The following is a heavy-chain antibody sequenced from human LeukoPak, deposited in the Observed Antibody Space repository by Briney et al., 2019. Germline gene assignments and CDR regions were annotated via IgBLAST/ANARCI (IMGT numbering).Heavy chain of an antibody. V-gene: IGHV4-38-2*01. D-gene: IGHD4-23*01. CDR1: GYFISSGYY. J-gene: IGHJ3*01. CDR2: IYHTGSA. Sequence: PSETLSLTCAVSGYFISSGYYWGWVRQPPGQGLEWIGSIYHTGSAYFNPSLRSRVTISVDTSKNQFSLKLNSLTAADTAVYYCARLTPDAFDVWGQGTMVTVSS. CDR3: ARLTPDAFDV.